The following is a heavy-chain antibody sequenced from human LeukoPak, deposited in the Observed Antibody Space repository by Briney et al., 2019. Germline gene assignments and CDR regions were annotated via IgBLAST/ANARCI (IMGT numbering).Heavy chain of an antibody. D-gene: IGHD3-3*01. V-gene: IGHV3-30*04. CDR1: GFTFSSYA. CDR2: ISYDGSNK. J-gene: IGHJ4*02. Sequence: GGSLRLSCAASGFTFSSYAMHWVRQAPGKGLEWVAVISYDGSNKYYADSVKGRFTISRDNSKNTLYLQMNSLRAEDTAVYYCARGIRFLEWLLLHYWGQGTLVTVSS. CDR3: ARGIRFLEWLLLHY.